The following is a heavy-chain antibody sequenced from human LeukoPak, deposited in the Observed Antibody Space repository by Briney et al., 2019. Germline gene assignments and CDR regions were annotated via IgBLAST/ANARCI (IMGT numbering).Heavy chain of an antibody. CDR3: ARVVYDFWRGYRTGRPRATNWFDP. CDR2: IKQDGSEK. D-gene: IGHD3/OR15-3a*01. CDR1: GFTFSSYW. V-gene: IGHV3-7*01. J-gene: IGHJ5*02. Sequence: GGSLRLSCAASGFTFSSYWMSWVRQAPGKGREWVANIKQDGSEKYYVDSVKGRFTISRDNAKNSLYLQMHSLRGEDTAVYYCARVVYDFWRGYRTGRPRATNWFDPWGQGTLVTVSS.